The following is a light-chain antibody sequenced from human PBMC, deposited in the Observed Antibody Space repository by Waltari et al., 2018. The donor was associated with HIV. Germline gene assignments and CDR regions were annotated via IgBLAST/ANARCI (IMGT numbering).Light chain of an antibody. CDR3: SSYTSNSRV. J-gene: IGLJ1*01. CDR2: DVT. Sequence: QSAPTQPASVSGSRGQSITISCTGTSSDVGGYNYVSWYQQHPGKAPTLMIYDVTNRPSGVSNRFSGSKSGNTASLTISGLQAKDEADYYSSSYTSNSRVFGTGTKVTVL. V-gene: IGLV2-14*03. CDR1: SSDVGGYNY.